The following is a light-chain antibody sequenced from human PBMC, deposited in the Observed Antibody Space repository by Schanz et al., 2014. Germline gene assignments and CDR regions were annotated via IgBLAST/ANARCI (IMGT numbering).Light chain of an antibody. CDR2: GTS. Sequence: EIVLTQSPGTLSLSPGERATLSCRASQSVHINYLAWHQQKPGQPPRLLIYGTSIRATGIPDRFSGSGSGTAFSLTISRLEPEDFAVYYCHQYGISPFTFGPGTKVDIK. V-gene: IGKV3-20*01. J-gene: IGKJ3*01. CDR3: HQYGISPFT. CDR1: QSVHINY.